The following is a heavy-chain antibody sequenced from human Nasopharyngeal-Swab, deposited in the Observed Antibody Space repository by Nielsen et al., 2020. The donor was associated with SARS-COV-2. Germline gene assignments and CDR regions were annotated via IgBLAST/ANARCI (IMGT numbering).Heavy chain of an antibody. CDR2: IHPGGTT. CDR3: ARARSSFTMIVVVINAFDI. D-gene: IGHD3-22*01. Sequence: SETLSLTCAVSGDSISSDKWWSWARQPPGKGLEWIGEIHPGGTTNCNPSLKSRVTISVDTSKNQFSLKLSSVTAADTAVYYCARARSSFTMIVVVINAFDIWGQGTMVTVSS. V-gene: IGHV4-4*02. CDR1: GDSISSDKW. J-gene: IGHJ3*02.